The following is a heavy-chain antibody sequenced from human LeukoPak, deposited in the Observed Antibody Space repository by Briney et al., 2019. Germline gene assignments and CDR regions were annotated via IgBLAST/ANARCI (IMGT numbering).Heavy chain of an antibody. J-gene: IGHJ4*02. CDR1: GFTFSSYG. CDR2: IRHDGSNK. CDR3: AKDQFSTEWLRGVDY. Sequence: GGSLRLSCAASGFTFSSYGMHWVRQAPGKGLEWVAFIRHDGSNKYYADSVKGRFTISRDNSKNTLYLQMNSLRAQHTPVYYCAKDQFSTEWLRGVDYWGQGTLVTVSS. V-gene: IGHV3-30*02. D-gene: IGHD3-3*01.